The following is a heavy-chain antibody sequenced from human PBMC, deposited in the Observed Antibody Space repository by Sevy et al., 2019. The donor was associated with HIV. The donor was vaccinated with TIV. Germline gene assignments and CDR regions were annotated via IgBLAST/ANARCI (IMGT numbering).Heavy chain of an antibody. V-gene: IGHV4-38-2*02. D-gene: IGHD3-10*01. CDR3: VRRRGFGSGTLYYFDY. J-gene: IGHJ4*02. CDR1: GYSITSGFY. Sequence: SETLSLTCNVSGYSITSGFYWGWIRQPPGEGLEWIGNIFHRGSTYYNPSLRGRVTISVDTSNNHFSLKLSSVTAADTAMYYCVRRRGFGSGTLYYFDYWGQGTPVTVSS. CDR2: IFHRGST.